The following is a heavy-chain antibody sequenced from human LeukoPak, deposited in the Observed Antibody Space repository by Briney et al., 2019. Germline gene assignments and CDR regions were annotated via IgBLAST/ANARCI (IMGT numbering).Heavy chain of an antibody. CDR3: ARSYSSGWYLGDFDY. Sequence: PSETLSLTCTVSGGSISSYYWSWIRQPPGKGLEWIGYIYYSGSTNYNPSLKSRVAISVDTSKNQFSLKLSSVTAADTAVYYCARSYSSGWYLGDFDYWGQGTLVTVSS. CDR2: IYYSGST. J-gene: IGHJ4*02. D-gene: IGHD6-19*01. CDR1: GGSISSYY. V-gene: IGHV4-59*01.